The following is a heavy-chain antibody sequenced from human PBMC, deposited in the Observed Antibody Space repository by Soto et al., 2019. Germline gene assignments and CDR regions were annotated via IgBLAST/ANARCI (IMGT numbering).Heavy chain of an antibody. J-gene: IGHJ6*02. CDR2: IYSGGST. V-gene: IGHV3-53*01. CDR3: ARERRGYYYYGMDV. Sequence: LRLSCAASGFTVSSNYMSWVRQAPGKGLEWVSVIYSGGSTYYADSVKGRFTISRDNSKNTLYLQMNSLRAEDTAVYYCARERRGYYYYGMDVWGQGTTVTVSS. CDR1: GFTVSSNY.